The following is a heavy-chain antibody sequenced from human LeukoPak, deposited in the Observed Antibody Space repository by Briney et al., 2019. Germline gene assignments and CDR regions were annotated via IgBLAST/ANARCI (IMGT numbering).Heavy chain of an antibody. Sequence: PSETLSLTCTVSGYSISSSYYWSWIRQPPGKGLEWIGYIHYSGSTNYNPSLKSRVTISVDTSKNQFYLKLSSVTAADTAVYYCARADDFWSGYYEYDAFDIWGQGTMVTVSS. CDR3: ARADDFWSGYYEYDAFDI. D-gene: IGHD3-3*01. CDR2: IHYSGST. J-gene: IGHJ3*02. CDR1: GYSISSSYY. V-gene: IGHV4-61*01.